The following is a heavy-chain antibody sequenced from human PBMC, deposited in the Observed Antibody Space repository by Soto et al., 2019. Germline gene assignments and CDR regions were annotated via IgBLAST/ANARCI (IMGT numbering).Heavy chain of an antibody. D-gene: IGHD3-10*01. Sequence: VGSLRLSCAASDFAFSSYGIHWVRQVPGKGLEWVAASSYDGRETFYADSAKGRFTVSKEMSKNTAFLQMNALRHEDTAVYFCARDSGWPILNFDNWGQGTPVTVSS. V-gene: IGHV3-30*03. CDR1: DFAFSSYG. CDR3: ARDSGWPILNFDN. J-gene: IGHJ4*02. CDR2: SSYDGRET.